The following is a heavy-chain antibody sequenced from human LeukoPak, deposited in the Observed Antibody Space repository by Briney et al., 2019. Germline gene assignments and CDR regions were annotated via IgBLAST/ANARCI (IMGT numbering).Heavy chain of an antibody. CDR2: MSAYNGNT. V-gene: IGHV1-18*01. J-gene: IGHJ3*02. D-gene: IGHD3-9*01. CDR3: ARDQGNYDILTGYYHDAFDI. Sequence: ASVKVSCKASGYTFTSYGISWVRQAPGQGLEWMGWMSAYNGNTNYAQKLQGRVTMTTDTSTSTAYMELRSLRSDDTAVYYCARDQGNYDILTGYYHDAFDIWGQGTMVTVSS. CDR1: GYTFTSYG.